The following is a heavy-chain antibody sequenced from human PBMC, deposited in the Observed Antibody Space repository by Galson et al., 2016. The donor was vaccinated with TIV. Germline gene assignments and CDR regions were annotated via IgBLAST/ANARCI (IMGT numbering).Heavy chain of an antibody. CDR2: IHLRDLET. V-gene: IGHV5-51*03. CDR3: ARLAANNYGYVYVDY. J-gene: IGHJ4*02. D-gene: IGHD5-18*01. CDR1: GYSFTNYW. Sequence: QSGAEVKKPGESLKISCKGSGYSFTNYWIGWVRQMPGKGLEWMGIIHLRDLETRYSPSFQGQVTIAADNSITTAHLQWSSLNASDTAIYYCARLAANNYGYVYVDYWGQGTLVTVSS.